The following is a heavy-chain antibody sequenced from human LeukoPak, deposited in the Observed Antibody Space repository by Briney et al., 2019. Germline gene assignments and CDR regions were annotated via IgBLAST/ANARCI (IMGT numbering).Heavy chain of an antibody. CDR2: ISAYNGNT. J-gene: IGHJ3*02. Sequence: ASVKVSCKASGYTVTSYGISWVRQAPGQGLEWMGWISAYNGNTNYAQKLQGRVTMTTDTSTSTAYMELRSLRSDDTAVYYCARDTKWLPLDAFDIWGQGTMVTVSS. CDR1: GYTVTSYG. D-gene: IGHD6-19*01. CDR3: ARDTKWLPLDAFDI. V-gene: IGHV1-18*01.